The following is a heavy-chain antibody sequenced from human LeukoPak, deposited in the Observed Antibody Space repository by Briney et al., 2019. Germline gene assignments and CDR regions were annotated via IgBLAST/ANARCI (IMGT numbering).Heavy chain of an antibody. Sequence: ASVKVSCKASGYTFTRYGISWVRQAPGQGLEWMGWISAYNGNTNYAQKLHGRVTMTTDTSTSTAYMELRSLRSDDTAVYYCARDHRVGGSYRPSYYYYGMGVWGQGTTVTVSS. V-gene: IGHV1-18*01. CDR2: ISAYNGNT. D-gene: IGHD1-26*01. CDR1: GYTFTRYG. CDR3: ARDHRVGGSYRPSYYYYGMGV. J-gene: IGHJ6*02.